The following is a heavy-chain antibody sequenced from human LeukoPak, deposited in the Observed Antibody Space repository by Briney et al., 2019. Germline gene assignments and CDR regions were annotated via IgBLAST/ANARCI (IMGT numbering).Heavy chain of an antibody. CDR2: IIPILGIA. D-gene: IGHD2-8*01. CDR3: ATPYCTNGVCSWDTNGMDV. CDR1: GGTFSSYA. Sequence: SVTVSCTASGGTFSSYAISWVRQAPGQALEWMGRIIPILGIANYAQKFQGRVTITADKSTSTAYMELSSLRSEDTAVYYCATPYCTNGVCSWDTNGMDVWGQGTTVTVSS. V-gene: IGHV1-69*04. J-gene: IGHJ6*02.